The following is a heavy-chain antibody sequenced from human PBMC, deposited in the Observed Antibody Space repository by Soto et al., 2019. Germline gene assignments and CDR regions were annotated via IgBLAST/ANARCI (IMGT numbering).Heavy chain of an antibody. D-gene: IGHD1-7*01. CDR2: ISGSGGST. CDR3: AKEKIAGVKPKLLIDY. Sequence: GGSPRLSCAASGFTFSSYAMSWGRQAPWKGLEWVSAISGSGGSTYYADSVKGRFTISRDNSKNTLYLQMNSLRAEDTAVYYCAKEKIAGVKPKLLIDYWGQGTLVTVSS. V-gene: IGHV3-23*01. CDR1: GFTFSSYA. J-gene: IGHJ4*02.